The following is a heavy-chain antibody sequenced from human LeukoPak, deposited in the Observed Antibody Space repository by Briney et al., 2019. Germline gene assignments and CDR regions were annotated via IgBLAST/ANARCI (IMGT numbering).Heavy chain of an antibody. Sequence: ASVKVSCKASVYTFTGYYMHWVRQAPGQGLEWMGWINPNSGGTNYAQKFQGRVTMTRDTSISTAYMELSRLRSDDTAVYYCARGWLLDIAGPFDYWGQGTLVTVSS. CDR3: ARGWLLDIAGPFDY. V-gene: IGHV1-2*02. CDR2: INPNSGGT. CDR1: VYTFTGYY. J-gene: IGHJ4*02. D-gene: IGHD2-15*01.